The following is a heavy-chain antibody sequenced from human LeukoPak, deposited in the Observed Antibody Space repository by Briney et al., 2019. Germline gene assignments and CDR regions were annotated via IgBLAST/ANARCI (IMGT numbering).Heavy chain of an antibody. Sequence: GASVKVSCKASGYTFTGYYMHWVRQAPGQGLEWMGWINPNSGGTNYAQKFQGRVTMTRDTSISTAYMELSRLRSDDRAVYHCARGAWSGTSPYYYYYMDVWGKGTTVTVSS. V-gene: IGHV1-2*02. D-gene: IGHD1-1*01. CDR3: ARGAWSGTSPYYYYYMDV. J-gene: IGHJ6*03. CDR1: GYTFTGYY. CDR2: INPNSGGT.